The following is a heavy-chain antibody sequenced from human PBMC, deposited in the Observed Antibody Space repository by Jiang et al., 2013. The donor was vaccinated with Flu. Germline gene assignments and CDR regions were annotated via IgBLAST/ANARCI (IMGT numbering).Heavy chain of an antibody. CDR3: ARSQYYYDSSGPVPSYGMDV. D-gene: IGHD3-22*01. CDR1: GFTFSSYS. CDR2: ISSSSSTI. J-gene: IGHJ6*02. V-gene: IGHV3-48*01. Sequence: GSLRLSCAASGFTFSSYSMNWVRQAPGKGLEWVSYISSSSSTIYYADSVKGRFTISRDNAKNSLYLQMNSLRAEDTAVYYCARSQYYYDSSGPVPSYGMDVWGQGTTVTVSS.